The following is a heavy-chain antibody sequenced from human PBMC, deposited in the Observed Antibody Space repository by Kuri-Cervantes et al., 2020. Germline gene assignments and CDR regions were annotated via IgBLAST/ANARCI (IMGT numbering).Heavy chain of an antibody. CDR3: ARSGSSWRRGGAFDI. J-gene: IGHJ3*02. CDR1: RFTFSSYW. D-gene: IGHD6-13*01. V-gene: IGHV3-74*01. Sequence: GESLKISCAASRFTFSSYWMHWVRQAPGKGLVWVSCVNSAGSSTSYADSVKGRFTISRDNSKNVLYLQMNSLRVEDTAVYYCARSGSSWRRGGAFDIWGQGTMVTVSS. CDR2: VNSAGSST.